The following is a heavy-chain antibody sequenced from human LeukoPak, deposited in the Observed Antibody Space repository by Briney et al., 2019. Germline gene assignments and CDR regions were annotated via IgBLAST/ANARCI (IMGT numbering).Heavy chain of an antibody. J-gene: IGHJ4*02. CDR2: ISYGGSNK. Sequence: GRSLRLSCAASGFTFSSYGMHWVRQAPGKGLEWVAVISYGGSNKYYADSVKGRFTISRDNSKNTLYLQMNSLGAEDTAVYYCAKDLGGYYLFDYWGQGTLVTVSS. CDR3: AKDLGGYYLFDY. V-gene: IGHV3-30*18. CDR1: GFTFSSYG. D-gene: IGHD3-22*01.